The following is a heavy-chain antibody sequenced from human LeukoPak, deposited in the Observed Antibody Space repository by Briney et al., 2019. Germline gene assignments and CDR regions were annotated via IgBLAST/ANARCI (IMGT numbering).Heavy chain of an antibody. CDR1: GFTFSSYC. CDR2: IKEDGTEK. D-gene: IGHD3-3*01. Sequence: GGSLRLSCAASGFTFSSYCMSRVRQAPGKGLEWVAKIKEDGTEKDYVASVKGRFTISRDNAKNSLYLQMNGLRADDTAVYYCARHSTNYDFWSGYDYYYYMDVWGKGTTVTVSS. J-gene: IGHJ6*03. CDR3: ARHSTNYDFWSGYDYYYYMDV. V-gene: IGHV3-7*01.